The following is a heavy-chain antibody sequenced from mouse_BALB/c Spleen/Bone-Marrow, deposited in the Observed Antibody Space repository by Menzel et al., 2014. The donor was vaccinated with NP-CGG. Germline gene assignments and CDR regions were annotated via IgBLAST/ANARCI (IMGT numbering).Heavy chain of an antibody. CDR2: IHPYNGDT. CDR1: GFSFTDYF. V-gene: IGHV1-37*01. D-gene: IGHD1-1*02. Sequence: DVQLQESGPELVKPGASVKLSCRASGFSFTDYFINWVKQSHGKSLEWIGRIHPYNGDTFYNRKFKVKATLTVDKSSNTARMELLSLTSEDSAVYYCGRYGYDAMDFWGQGTSVTVSS. CDR3: GRYGYDAMDF. J-gene: IGHJ4*01.